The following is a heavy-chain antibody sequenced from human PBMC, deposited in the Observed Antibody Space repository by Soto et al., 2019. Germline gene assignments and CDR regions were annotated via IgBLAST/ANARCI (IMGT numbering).Heavy chain of an antibody. V-gene: IGHV3-33*01. CDR3: ARDFTAMVINHYYGMDV. J-gene: IGHJ6*02. CDR2: IWYDGSNK. Sequence: QVQLVESGGGVVQPGRSLRLSCAASGFTFSSYGMHWVRQAPGKGLEWVAVIWYDGSNKYYADSVKGRFTISRDNSKNTLYLQMNSLRAEDTAVYYCARDFTAMVINHYYGMDVWGQGTTVTVSS. D-gene: IGHD5-18*01. CDR1: GFTFSSYG.